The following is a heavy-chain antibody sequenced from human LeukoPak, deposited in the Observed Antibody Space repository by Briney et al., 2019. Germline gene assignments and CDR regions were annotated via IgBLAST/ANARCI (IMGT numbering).Heavy chain of an antibody. V-gene: IGHV1-2*02. CDR3: ARDADSSGYYYLYYFDY. CDR1: GYTFIGYY. J-gene: IGHJ4*02. D-gene: IGHD3-22*01. CDR2: INPNSGGT. Sequence: ASVKVSCKASGYTFIGYYMHWVRQAPGQGLEWMGWINPNSGGTNYAQKFQGRVTMTRDTSISTAYMELSRLRSDDTAVYYCARDADSSGYYYLYYFDYWGQGTLVTVSS.